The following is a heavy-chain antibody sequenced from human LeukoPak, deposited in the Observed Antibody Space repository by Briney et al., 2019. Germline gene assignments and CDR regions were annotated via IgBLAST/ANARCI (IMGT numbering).Heavy chain of an antibody. CDR3: VRDGGVSGYDLLDY. CDR2: INQDGSEE. D-gene: IGHD5-12*01. J-gene: IGHJ4*02. CDR1: GFTFSNYW. V-gene: IGHV3-7*01. Sequence: QPGGSLRLSCAASGFTFSNYWMTWVRQAPGKGLEWVAHINQDGSEEHYMDSAKARFTISRGNAKNSLSLQMNSLRAEDTAVYYCVRDGGVSGYDLLDYWGQGTLVTVSS.